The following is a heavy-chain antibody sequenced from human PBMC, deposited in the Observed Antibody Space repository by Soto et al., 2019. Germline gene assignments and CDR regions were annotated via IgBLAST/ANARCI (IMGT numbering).Heavy chain of an antibody. J-gene: IGHJ4*02. V-gene: IGHV3-53*01. CDR3: VQTTGWPGFDF. CDR1: GFTVSSRY. Sequence: EVQLVESGGGLIQPGGSLRLSCAASGFTVSSRYRTWVRQAPGKGLDWVSVIYGGGTTYYADSVKGRFTISRDNSKNTLYLQMNSLRAEDTAVYYCVQTTGWPGFDFWGQGTLVTVSS. D-gene: IGHD6-19*01. CDR2: IYGGGTT.